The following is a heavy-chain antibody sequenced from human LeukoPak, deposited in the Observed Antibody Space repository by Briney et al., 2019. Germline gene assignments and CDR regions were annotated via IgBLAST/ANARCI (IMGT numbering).Heavy chain of an antibody. Sequence: PGGSLRLSCAASGFTFSSYAMHWVRQAPGKGLEWVSVIYSGGSTYYADSVKGRFTISRDNSKNTLYLQMNSLRAEDTAVYYCARGGSGPCWGQGTLVTVSS. V-gene: IGHV3-53*01. J-gene: IGHJ4*02. CDR1: GFTFSSYA. CDR2: IYSGGST. CDR3: ARGGSGPC. D-gene: IGHD2-15*01.